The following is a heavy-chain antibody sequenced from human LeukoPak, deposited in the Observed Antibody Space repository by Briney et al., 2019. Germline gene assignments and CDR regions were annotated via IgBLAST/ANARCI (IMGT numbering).Heavy chain of an antibody. CDR2: TSYDGTNK. Sequence: GGSLRLSCAVSGFSFSSYGMHWVRQAPGKGLEWVAVTSYDGTNKYYADSVKGRFTISRDNSKNMLYLEMSSLRAEDTAVYYCAKDQGYRWSDMDVWGKGTTVTVSS. J-gene: IGHJ6*03. CDR3: AKDQGYRWSDMDV. D-gene: IGHD5-12*01. CDR1: GFSFSSYG. V-gene: IGHV3-30*18.